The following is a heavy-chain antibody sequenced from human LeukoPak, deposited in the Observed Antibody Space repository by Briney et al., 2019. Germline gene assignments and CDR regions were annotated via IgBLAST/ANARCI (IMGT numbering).Heavy chain of an antibody. CDR3: ARGREVGTTTGWFDP. D-gene: IGHD1-26*01. V-gene: IGHV4-4*07. Sequence: PSETLSLTCIVSGGSINNYYWSWIRQPAGKGLEWIGRMSTSGITNYNPSLRSRVTMPVDTSKNQFSLKLTSVTAADTAVYYCARGREVGTTTGWFDPWGQGILVIVSS. J-gene: IGHJ5*02. CDR2: MSTSGIT. CDR1: GGSINNYY.